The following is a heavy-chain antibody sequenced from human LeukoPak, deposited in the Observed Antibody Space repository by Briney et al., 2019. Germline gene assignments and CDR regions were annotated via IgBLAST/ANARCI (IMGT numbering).Heavy chain of an antibody. CDR3: ARHALYGDFRHFDY. D-gene: IGHD4-17*01. J-gene: IGHJ4*02. CDR1: GGSISSYY. V-gene: IGHV4-59*08. CDR2: IYYSGST. Sequence: SETLSLTCTVSGGSISSYYWSWIRQPPGKGLEWIGYIYYSGSTNYNPSLKSRVTISVDTSKNQFSLKLSSVTAADTAVYYCARHALYGDFRHFDYWGLGSLVTVSS.